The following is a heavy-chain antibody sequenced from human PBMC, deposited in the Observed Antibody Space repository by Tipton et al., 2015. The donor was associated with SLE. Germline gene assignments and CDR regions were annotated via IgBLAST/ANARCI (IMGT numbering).Heavy chain of an antibody. J-gene: IGHJ3*02. Sequence: GLVKPSETLSLTCAVYVGSFSGYYWSWIRQPPGKGLEWIGEINHSGSTNYNPSLKSRVTISVDTSKNQFSLKLSSVTAADTAVYYCARGPGLLWFGERKGAFDIWGQGTMVTVSS. V-gene: IGHV4-34*01. D-gene: IGHD3-10*01. CDR1: VGSFSGYY. CDR3: ARGPGLLWFGERKGAFDI. CDR2: INHSGST.